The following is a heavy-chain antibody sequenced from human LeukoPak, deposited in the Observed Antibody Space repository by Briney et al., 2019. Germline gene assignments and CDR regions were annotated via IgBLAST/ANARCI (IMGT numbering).Heavy chain of an antibody. V-gene: IGHV4-59*08. CDR3: AGMGSSGSSGYYFGY. Sequence: SETLSLTCTVSGGSISSYYWSWIRQPPGKGLEWIGYIYFSGSTFYNPSLKSRLSISLDTSKNQFSLKLNSVTAADTAVYFCAGMGSSGSSGYYFGYWGQGTPVTVSS. J-gene: IGHJ4*02. CDR1: GGSISSYY. CDR2: IYFSGST. D-gene: IGHD6-19*01.